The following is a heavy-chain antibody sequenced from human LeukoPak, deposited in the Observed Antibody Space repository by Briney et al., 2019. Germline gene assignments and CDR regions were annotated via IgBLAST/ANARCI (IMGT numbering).Heavy chain of an antibody. CDR3: AEDTAVYYCARSGGTYRLKNYYFDY. V-gene: IGHV3-21*01. CDR2: ISSSSSYI. Sequence: PGGSLRLSCAASGFTFSSYSMNWVRQTPGKGLEWVSSISSSSSYIYYADSLKGRFTISRDNAKNSLCLQMNSLRAEDTADSLRAEDTAVYYCARSGGTYRLKNYYFDYWGQGTLVTVSS. CDR1: GFTFSSYS. D-gene: IGHD3-16*02. J-gene: IGHJ4*02.